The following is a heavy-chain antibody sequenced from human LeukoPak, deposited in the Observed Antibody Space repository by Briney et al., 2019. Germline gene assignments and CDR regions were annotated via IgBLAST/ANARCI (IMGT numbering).Heavy chain of an antibody. CDR2: IKQDGSVI. CDR1: GFTFSTYW. V-gene: IGHV3-7*05. D-gene: IGHD4/OR15-4a*01. Sequence: GGSLRLSCAASGFTFSTYWMSWVRQAPGKGLEWVANIKQDGSVIFYVDSVKGRFTISRDNAKNSLYLQMNNLRAEDTAVYYCASQTSAKGFDDWGRGTLVTVSS. CDR3: ASQTSAKGFDD. J-gene: IGHJ4*02.